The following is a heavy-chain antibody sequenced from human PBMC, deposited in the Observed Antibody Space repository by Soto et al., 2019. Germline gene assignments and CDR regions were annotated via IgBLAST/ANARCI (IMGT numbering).Heavy chain of an antibody. CDR3: AKGSQVYAIRGYYFDY. CDR2: ISGSGGST. V-gene: IGHV3-23*01. J-gene: IGHJ4*02. CDR1: GFTFSSYA. D-gene: IGHD2-8*01. Sequence: GGSLRLSCAASGFTFSSYAMSWVRQAPGKGLEWVSAISGSGGSTYYADSVKGRFTISRDNSKNTLYLQMNSLRAEDTAVYYCAKGSQVYAIRGYYFDYWGQGTLVTVSS.